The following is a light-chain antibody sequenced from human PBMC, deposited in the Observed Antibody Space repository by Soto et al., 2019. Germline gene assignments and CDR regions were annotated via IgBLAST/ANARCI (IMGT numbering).Light chain of an antibody. CDR3: NSYKRSSTYV. CDR1: SSDVGGYNY. J-gene: IGLJ1*01. V-gene: IGLV2-14*01. CDR2: DVS. Sequence: QSVLTQPASVSGSPGQSITISCTGTSSDVGGYNYVSWYQQHPGKAPKLMIYDVSNRPSGVSNRFSGSKSGNTASLTISGLQAEDEADYYCNSYKRSSTYVFGTGTKVTV.